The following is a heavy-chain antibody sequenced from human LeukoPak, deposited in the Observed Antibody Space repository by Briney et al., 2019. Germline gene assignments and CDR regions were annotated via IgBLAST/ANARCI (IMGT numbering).Heavy chain of an antibody. V-gene: IGHV4-31*03. J-gene: IGHJ4*02. CDR2: ISYSGIT. D-gene: IGHD5/OR15-5a*01. CDR3: ARDRGLKYVYSFLDS. Sequence: SETLSLTCTVPDGSIRSGDYYWSWIRQHTGKGLEWIGYISYSGITYSNPSLKSRVTISVGTSKIQFSLRLNSVTPADTAVYYCARDRGLKYVYSFLDSWGQGALVTVSS. CDR1: DGSIRSGDYY.